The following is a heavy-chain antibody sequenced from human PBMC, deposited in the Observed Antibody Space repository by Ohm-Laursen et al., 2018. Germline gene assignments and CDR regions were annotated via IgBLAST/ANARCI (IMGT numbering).Heavy chain of an antibody. CDR3: ARDYAYGSDLYAMDV. V-gene: IGHV3-53*01. J-gene: IGHJ6*02. Sequence: LSLTCAASGFTVSSNYMSWVRQAPGKGLEWVSVIHAGGGTYYSDPVKGRFTISRDESKNTLYLQLNSLRAEDTAVYYCARDYAYGSDLYAMDVWGQGTTVSVSS. CDR2: IHAGGGT. D-gene: IGHD5-24*01. CDR1: GFTVSSNY.